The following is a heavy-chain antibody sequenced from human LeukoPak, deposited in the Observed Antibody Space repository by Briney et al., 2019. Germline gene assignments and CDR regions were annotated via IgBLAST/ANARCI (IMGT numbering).Heavy chain of an antibody. CDR1: GGSFSGYY. CDR3: ARGLTVTTSDDY. V-gene: IGHV4-34*01. J-gene: IGHJ4*02. D-gene: IGHD4-17*01. CDR2: INHSGST. Sequence: SETLSLTCAVYGGSFSGYYCSWIRQPPGKGLEWIGEINHSGSTNYNQSLKSRVTISVDTSKNQFSLKLSSVTAADTAVYYCARGLTVTTSDDYWGQGTLVTVTS.